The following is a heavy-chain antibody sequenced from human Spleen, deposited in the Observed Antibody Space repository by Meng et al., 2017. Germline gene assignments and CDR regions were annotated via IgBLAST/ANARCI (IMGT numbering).Heavy chain of an antibody. Sequence: SVKVSCKASGGTFSSYAISWVRQVPGQGLEWMGGIIPIFGTAHYAQKFQGRVTINADRSTSTSYMELSSLRSEDTAVYYCARGAYCSGTSCYSVLDYWGQGTLVTVSS. V-gene: IGHV1-69*06. D-gene: IGHD2-15*01. CDR3: ARGAYCSGTSCYSVLDY. CDR1: GGTFSSYA. CDR2: IIPIFGTA. J-gene: IGHJ4*02.